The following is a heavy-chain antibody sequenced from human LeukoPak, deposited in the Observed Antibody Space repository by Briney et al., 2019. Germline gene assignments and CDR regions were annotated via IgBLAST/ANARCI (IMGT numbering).Heavy chain of an antibody. CDR1: GFTFSSYA. V-gene: IGHV3-30*04. CDR3: ARDWVNSLWYYGMDV. CDR2: ISYDGSNK. J-gene: IGHJ6*02. D-gene: IGHD3-16*01. Sequence: GGSLRLSCAASGFTFSSYAMHWDRQAPGKGLEWVAVISYDGSNKYHADSVKGRFTISRDNSKNTLYLQMNSLRAEDTAVYYCARDWVNSLWYYGMDVWGQGTTVTVSS.